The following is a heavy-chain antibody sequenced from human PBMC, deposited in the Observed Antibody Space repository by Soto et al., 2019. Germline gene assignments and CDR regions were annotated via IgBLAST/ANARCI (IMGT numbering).Heavy chain of an antibody. CDR1: GGSISSGDYY. V-gene: IGHV4-30-4*01. CDR3: ALSEQLASSFDY. CDR2: IYYSGST. J-gene: IGHJ4*02. Sequence: SETLSLTCTVSGGSISSGDYYWSWIRQPPGKGLEWIGYIYYSGSTYYTPSLKSRVTISVDTSKNQFSLKLSSVTAADTAVYYCALSEQLASSFDYWGQGTLVTVSS. D-gene: IGHD6-6*01.